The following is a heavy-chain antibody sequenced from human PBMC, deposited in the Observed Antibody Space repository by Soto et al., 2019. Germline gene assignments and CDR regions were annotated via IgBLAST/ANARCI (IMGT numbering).Heavy chain of an antibody. D-gene: IGHD6-19*01. CDR1: GFTFSTYC. Sequence: PGGSLRLSFAATGFTFSTYCVSWVRHAPGKGLGWVSGISGSGDSTNYADSVKGRFTISRDNSKNTPYLQMNSLGADDTAVYYCAKTVPGTKYWGQRTLVTVSA. CDR3: AKTVPGTKY. V-gene: IGHV3-23*01. CDR2: ISGSGDST. J-gene: IGHJ4*02.